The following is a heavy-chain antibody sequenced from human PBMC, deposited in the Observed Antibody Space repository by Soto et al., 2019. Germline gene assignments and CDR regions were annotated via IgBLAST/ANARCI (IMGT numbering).Heavy chain of an antibody. Sequence: ASVKVSCKASNDSLSSHFIHWVRQAPGEGLEWMGIINPGPNSASYSKEFQGRVTMTTDTSTSTASMELRTLRSDDTAVYYCARSSMHSWTDWFDPWGQGTLVTVSS. J-gene: IGHJ5*02. CDR2: INPGPNSA. V-gene: IGHV1-46*01. CDR1: NDSLSSHF. CDR3: ARSSMHSWTDWFDP. D-gene: IGHD3-3*01.